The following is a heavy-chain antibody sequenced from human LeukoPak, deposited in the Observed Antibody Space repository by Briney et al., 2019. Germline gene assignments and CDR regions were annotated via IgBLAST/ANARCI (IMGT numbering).Heavy chain of an antibody. V-gene: IGHV3-11*05. CDR2: ISSSSSYT. Sequence: KPGGSLRLSCAASGFTFSDDYMSWIRQAPGKGLEWVSYISSSSSYTNYADSVKGRFTISRDNAKNSLYLQMNSLRAEDTAVYYCARDGQYGSRPGDYWGQGTLVTVSS. D-gene: IGHD4-11*01. CDR3: ARDGQYGSRPGDY. CDR1: GFTFSDDY. J-gene: IGHJ4*02.